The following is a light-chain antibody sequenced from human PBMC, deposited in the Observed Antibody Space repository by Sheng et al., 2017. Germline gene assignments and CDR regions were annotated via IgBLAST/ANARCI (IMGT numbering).Light chain of an antibody. CDR2: GAS. CDR1: QSISSN. Sequence: EIVMTQSPATLSVSPGDTATLSCRASQSISSNLAWYQQKPGQAPRLLIYGASTRATGIPARVSGSGSGTEFTLTISSLQSEDFAVYYCQQYNNGPPWTFG. J-gene: IGKJ1*01. CDR3: QQYNNGPPWT. V-gene: IGKV3-15*01.